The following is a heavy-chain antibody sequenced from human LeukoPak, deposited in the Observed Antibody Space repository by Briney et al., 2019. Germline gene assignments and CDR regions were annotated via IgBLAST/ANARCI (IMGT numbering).Heavy chain of an antibody. J-gene: IGHJ4*02. CDR1: GFTVSSNC. V-gene: IGHV3-53*01. Sequence: PGGSLRLSCAASGFTVSSNCMSWVRQAPGKGLEWVSVIYSGGSTYYADSVKGRFTISRDNSKNTLYLQMNSLRAEDTAVYYCARDLGYGALTFDYWGQGTLVTVSS. CDR3: ARDLGYGALTFDY. D-gene: IGHD4-17*01. CDR2: IYSGGST.